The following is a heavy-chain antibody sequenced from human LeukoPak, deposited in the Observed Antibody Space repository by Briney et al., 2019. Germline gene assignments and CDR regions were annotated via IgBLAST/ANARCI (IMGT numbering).Heavy chain of an antibody. D-gene: IGHD3-10*01. J-gene: IGHJ6*04. V-gene: IGHV3-11*06. CDR3: ARDNGGPYGSGSYQYYGMDV. Sequence: GGSLRLSCAASGFTFSDYYMSWIRQAPGKGLEWVSYISSSSSYTNYADSVKGRFTISRGNAKNSLYLQMNSLRAEDTAVYYCARDNGGPYGSGSYQYYGMDVWGKGTTVTVSS. CDR2: ISSSSSYT. CDR1: GFTFSDYY.